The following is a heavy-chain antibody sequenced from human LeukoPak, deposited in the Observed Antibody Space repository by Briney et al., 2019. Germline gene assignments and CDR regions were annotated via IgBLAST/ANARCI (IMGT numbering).Heavy chain of an antibody. D-gene: IGHD5-24*01. J-gene: IGHJ4*02. CDR1: GFTFSSYA. V-gene: IGHV3-30*04. CDR2: ISYDGSNK. Sequence: PGGSLRLSCAASGFTFSSYAMHWVRQAPGKGLEWVAVISYDGSNKYYADSVKGRFTISRDNSKNTLYLQMNSLRAEDTAVYYCARDNGDGYNLNGLRYWGQGTLVTVSS. CDR3: ARDNGDGYNLNGLRY.